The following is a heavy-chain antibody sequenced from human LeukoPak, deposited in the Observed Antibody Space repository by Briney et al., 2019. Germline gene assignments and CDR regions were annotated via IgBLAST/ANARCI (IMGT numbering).Heavy chain of an antibody. J-gene: IGHJ3*02. Sequence: ASVKVSCKASGGTFSSYAISWVRQAPGQGLEWMGGIIPIFGTANYAQKFQGRVMITADESTSTAYMELSSLRSEDTAVYYCARERAPGIPGDYDRRSAFDIWGQGTMVTVSS. CDR3: ARERAPGIPGDYDRRSAFDI. CDR1: GGTFSSYA. V-gene: IGHV1-69*13. D-gene: IGHD4-17*01. CDR2: IIPIFGTA.